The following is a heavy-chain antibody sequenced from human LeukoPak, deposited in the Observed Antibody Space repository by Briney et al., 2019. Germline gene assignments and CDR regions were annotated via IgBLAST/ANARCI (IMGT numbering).Heavy chain of an antibody. CDR3: ARMGELAVAVSWYFDY. V-gene: IGHV5-51*01. D-gene: IGHD6-19*01. CDR2: IYPGDSDT. Sequence: GESLKISCKGSGQRFTSYWIGWVRQMPGKGLELMGIIYPGDSDTRYSPSFQGQVTISADKSISTAYLQWSSLKASDTAMYYCARMGELAVAVSWYFDYWGQGTLVTVSS. J-gene: IGHJ4*02. CDR1: GQRFTSYW.